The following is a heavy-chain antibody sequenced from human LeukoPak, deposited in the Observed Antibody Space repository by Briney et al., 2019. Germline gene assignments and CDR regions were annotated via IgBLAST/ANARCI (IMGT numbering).Heavy chain of an antibody. CDR3: ARDDRQWLGWYFDL. CDR2: ISAYNGNT. CDR1: GYTFTSYG. Sequence: ASVKASCKASGYTFTSYGISWVRQAPGQGLEWMGWISAYNGNTNYAQKLQGRVTMTTDTSTSTAYMELRSLRSDDTAVYYCARDDRQWLGWYFDLWGRSTLVTVSS. V-gene: IGHV1-18*01. J-gene: IGHJ2*01. D-gene: IGHD6-19*01.